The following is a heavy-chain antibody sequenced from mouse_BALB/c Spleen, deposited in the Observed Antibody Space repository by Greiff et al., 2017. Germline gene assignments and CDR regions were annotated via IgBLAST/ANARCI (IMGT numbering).Heavy chain of an antibody. CDR3: ARGDYGLYYAMDY. D-gene: IGHD1-2*01. Sequence: QVQLQQSGAELARPGASVKLSCKASGYTFTSYWMQWVKQRPGQGLEWIGAIYPGDGDTRYTQKFKGKATLTADKSSSTAYMQLSSLASEDSAVYYCARGDYGLYYAMDYWGQGTSVTVSS. CDR2: IYPGDGDT. CDR1: GYTFTSYW. J-gene: IGHJ4*01. V-gene: IGHV1-87*01.